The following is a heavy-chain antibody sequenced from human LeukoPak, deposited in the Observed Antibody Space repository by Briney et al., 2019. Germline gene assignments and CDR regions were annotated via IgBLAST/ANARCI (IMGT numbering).Heavy chain of an antibody. CDR1: GGSISSSSDY. CDR3: ARDRGITMLRGGYYYYYMDV. V-gene: IGHV4-61*09. Sequence: SETLSLTCTVSGGSISSSSDYWSWIRQPAGKGLEWIWHIYISGSTDYNPSLKSLVTISVDTSKNQFSLKLSSVTAADTAVYYCARDRGITMLRGGYYYYYMDVWGKGTTVTISS. CDR2: IYISGST. J-gene: IGHJ6*03. D-gene: IGHD3-10*01.